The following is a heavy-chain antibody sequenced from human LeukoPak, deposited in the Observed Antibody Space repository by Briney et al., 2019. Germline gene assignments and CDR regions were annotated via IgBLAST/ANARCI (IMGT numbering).Heavy chain of an antibody. CDR2: IYHSGST. CDR1: GYSMSSGYY. D-gene: IGHD6-6*01. V-gene: IGHV4-38-2*02. Sequence: SETLSLTCTVSGYSMSSGYYWGWIRQPPGKGLEWIGSIYHSGSTYYNPSLKSRVTISVDTSKKQFSLKPSSVTAADTAVYYCARARPPSDSTHFDYWGQGTLVTVSS. CDR3: ARARPPSDSTHFDY. J-gene: IGHJ4*02.